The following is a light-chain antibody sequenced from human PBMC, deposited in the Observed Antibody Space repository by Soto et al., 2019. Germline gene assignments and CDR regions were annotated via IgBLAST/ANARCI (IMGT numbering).Light chain of an antibody. Sequence: EIVLTQSPVTLSLSPGERATLSCRASQSVSRYLAWYQQKPGQAPRLLIYDASNRATGIPARFSGSGSGTDFTLTISSLEPEDFAVYYCQQRSNWPPWTFGQGTKVEIK. CDR3: QQRSNWPPWT. CDR2: DAS. V-gene: IGKV3-11*01. CDR1: QSVSRY. J-gene: IGKJ1*01.